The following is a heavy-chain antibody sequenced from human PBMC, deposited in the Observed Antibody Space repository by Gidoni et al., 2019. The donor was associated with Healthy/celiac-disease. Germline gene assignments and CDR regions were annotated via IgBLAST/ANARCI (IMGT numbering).Heavy chain of an antibody. V-gene: IGHV3-23*01. CDR2: ISGSGGST. CDR3: AKGRVLRFLEWLEATPPGDYYGMDV. D-gene: IGHD3-3*01. CDR1: GFTFSSYA. Sequence: EVQLLESGGGLVQPGGSLRLSCAASGFTFSSYAMSWVRQAPGKGLEWVSAISGSGGSTYYADSVKGRFTISRDNSKNTLYLQMNSLRAEDTAVYYCAKGRVLRFLEWLEATPPGDYYGMDVWGQGTTVTVSS. J-gene: IGHJ6*02.